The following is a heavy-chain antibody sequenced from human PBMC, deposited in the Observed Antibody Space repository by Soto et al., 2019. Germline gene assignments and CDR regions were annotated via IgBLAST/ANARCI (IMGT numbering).Heavy chain of an antibody. V-gene: IGHV3-30*18. CDR1: GFTFSSYG. CDR3: AKDRKVRGVIITNLRYGMDV. Sequence: GSLRLSCAASGFTFSSYGMHWVRQAPGKGLEWVAVISYDGSNKYYADSVKGRFTISRDNSKNTLYLQMNSLRAEDTAVYYCAKDRKVRGVIITNLRYGMDVWGQGTTVTVSS. J-gene: IGHJ6*02. CDR2: ISYDGSNK. D-gene: IGHD3-10*01.